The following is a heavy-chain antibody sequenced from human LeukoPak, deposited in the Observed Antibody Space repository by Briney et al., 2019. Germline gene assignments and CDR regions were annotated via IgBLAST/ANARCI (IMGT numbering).Heavy chain of an antibody. V-gene: IGHV4-34*01. CDR1: GGSFSGYY. CDR2: INHSGST. D-gene: IGHD3-9*01. J-gene: IGHJ5*02. Sequence: SETLSLTCAVYGGSFSGYYWSWIRQPPGKGLEWIGEINHSGSTNYNPSLKSRVTISVDTSKNQFSLKLSSVTAADTAVYYCARGLPVLRYFDRFTFDPWGQGTLVTVSS. CDR3: ARGLPVLRYFDRFTFDP.